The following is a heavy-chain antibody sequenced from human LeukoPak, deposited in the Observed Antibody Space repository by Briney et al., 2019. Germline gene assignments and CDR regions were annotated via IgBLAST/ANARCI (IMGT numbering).Heavy chain of an antibody. CDR3: AKDKGILWFGEFGYYFDY. V-gene: IGHV3-48*01. Sequence: GGSLRLSCASSGFTFSYYNMNWVRQAPGKGLEWVSYISSSSSPIYYADSVKGRFTISRDNAKNSLYLQMNSLRAEDTAVYYCAKDKGILWFGEFGYYFDYWGQGTLVTVSS. CDR1: GFTFSYYN. CDR2: ISSSSSPI. D-gene: IGHD3-10*01. J-gene: IGHJ4*02.